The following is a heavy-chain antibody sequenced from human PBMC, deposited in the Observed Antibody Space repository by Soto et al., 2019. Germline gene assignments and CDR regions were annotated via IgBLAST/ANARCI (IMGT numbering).Heavy chain of an antibody. V-gene: IGHV4-34*01. CDR2: INHSGST. CDR3: ARGPYSGAMVRGVTGGYYYYGMDV. J-gene: IGHJ6*02. Sequence: KTSETLSLTCAVYGGSFSGYYWSWIRQPPGKGLEWIGEINHSGSTNYNPSLKSRVTISVDTSKNQFSLKLSSVTAADTAVYYCARGPYSGAMVRGVTGGYYYYGMDVWGQGTTVTVSS. CDR1: GGSFSGYY. D-gene: IGHD3-10*01.